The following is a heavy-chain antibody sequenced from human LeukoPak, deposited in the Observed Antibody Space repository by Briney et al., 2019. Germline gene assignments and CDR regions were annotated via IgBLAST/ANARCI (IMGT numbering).Heavy chain of an antibody. CDR2: ISYDGSNK. D-gene: IGHD4-23*01. V-gene: IGHV3-30-3*02. CDR3: AKRGTPVEREGFDY. CDR1: GFTFSSYA. Sequence: GRSLRLSCAASGFTFSSYAMHWVRQAPGKGLEWVAVISYDGSNKYYADSVKGRFTISRDNSKNTLYLQMSSLRGEDTAVYYCAKRGTPVEREGFDYWGQGTLVTVSS. J-gene: IGHJ4*02.